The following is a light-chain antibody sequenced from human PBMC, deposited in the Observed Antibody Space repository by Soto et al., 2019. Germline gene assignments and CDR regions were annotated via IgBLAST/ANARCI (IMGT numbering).Light chain of an antibody. Sequence: SVLTQPPSASGSPGQSVTISCTGTSSDVGGYNYVSWYQQHPGKAPKLMIYDVSKRPSGVPDRFSGSKSGNTASLTVSGLQAEDEADYYCSSYAGSNNFVVFGGGTKVTVL. CDR2: DVS. V-gene: IGLV2-8*01. CDR3: SSYAGSNNFVV. CDR1: SSDVGGYNY. J-gene: IGLJ2*01.